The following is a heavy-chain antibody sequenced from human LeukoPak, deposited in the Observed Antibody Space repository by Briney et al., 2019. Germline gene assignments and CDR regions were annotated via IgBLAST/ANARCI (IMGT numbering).Heavy chain of an antibody. D-gene: IGHD3-22*01. CDR2: FGTRSTSV. Sequence: ETLSLTCAVYGGSFSGYYWSWIRQAPGKGLEWVSSFGTRSTSVYHAGSVKGRFAISRDNAKNSLYLQMNSLRAEDTALYYCAREVSEGFDFWGQGTLVTVSS. CDR3: AREVSEGFDF. V-gene: IGHV3-21*01. CDR1: GGSFSGYY. J-gene: IGHJ4*02.